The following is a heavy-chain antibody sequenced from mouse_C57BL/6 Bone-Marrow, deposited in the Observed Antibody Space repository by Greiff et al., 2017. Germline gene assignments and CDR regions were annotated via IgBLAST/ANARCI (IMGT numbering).Heavy chain of an antibody. J-gene: IGHJ2*01. CDR1: GYAFSSSW. CDR2: LYPGDGDT. D-gene: IGHD2-3*01. Sequence: QVQLKESGPELVKPGASVKISCKASGYAFSSSWMNWVKQRPGKGLEWIGRLYPGDGDTTYNGKFKGKATLTADKSSSTAYMQLSSLTSADSAVYFCARWVWLLRGDYFYDWGQGTTLTVSS. V-gene: IGHV1-82*01. CDR3: ARWVWLLRGDYFYD.